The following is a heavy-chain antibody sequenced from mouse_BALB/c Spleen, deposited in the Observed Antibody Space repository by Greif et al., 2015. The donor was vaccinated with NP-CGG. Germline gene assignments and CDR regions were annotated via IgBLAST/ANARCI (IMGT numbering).Heavy chain of an antibody. Sequence: EVKVVESGGGLAKPGGSLKLSCAASGFTFSTHGMSWVRQTPEKRLDWVASISSGGSTYYPDSVKGRFAISGDNARNILCLQMSSLRSEDTASYCCARTGYFDVWGGGTTVTVSS. CDR3: ARTGYFDV. CDR2: ISSGGST. V-gene: IGHV5-6-5*01. CDR1: GFTFSTHG. J-gene: IGHJ1*01.